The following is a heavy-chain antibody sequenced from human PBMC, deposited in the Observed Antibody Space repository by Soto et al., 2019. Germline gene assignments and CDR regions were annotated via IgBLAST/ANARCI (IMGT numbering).Heavy chain of an antibody. Sequence: QVQLVQSGAEVKKPGSSVKVSCKASGGTFSSYAISWVRQAPGQGLEWMGGIIPIFGTANYAQKFQGRVTITADXPTXTXYMELSSLRSEDTAVYYCARSERITMIVVVTGYFQHWGQGTLVTVSS. D-gene: IGHD3-22*01. CDR3: ARSERITMIVVVTGYFQH. J-gene: IGHJ1*01. CDR2: IIPIFGTA. V-gene: IGHV1-69*12. CDR1: GGTFSSYA.